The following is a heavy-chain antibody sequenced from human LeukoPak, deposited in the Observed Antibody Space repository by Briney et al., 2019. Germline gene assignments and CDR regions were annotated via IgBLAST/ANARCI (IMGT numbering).Heavy chain of an antibody. D-gene: IGHD5-18*01. Sequence: SETLSLTCAVYGGSFSGYYWSWIRQPPGKGLEWIGYIYYSGSNNYNPSLKSRVTISVDTSKNQFSLKLSSVTAADTAVYYCARETGGYSYGTYYYYYMDVWGKGTTVTISS. CDR1: GGSFSGYY. CDR3: ARETGGYSYGTYYYYYMDV. V-gene: IGHV4-59*01. CDR2: IYYSGSN. J-gene: IGHJ6*03.